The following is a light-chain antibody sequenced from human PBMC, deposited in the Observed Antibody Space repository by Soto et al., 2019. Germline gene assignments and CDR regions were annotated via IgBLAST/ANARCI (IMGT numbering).Light chain of an antibody. CDR2: KAS. CDR1: QSISSC. Sequence: EIQMTQSPATLSSSLGDRAPFSCRASQSISSCLAWYQQKPGQAPQLLIYKASSLATGVPYRFTGSGSGTEFTLTISSLQRDDFAVYYCQQHNNYWRTFGQGTKVDIK. V-gene: IGKV1-5*03. CDR3: QQHNNYWRT. J-gene: IGKJ1*01.